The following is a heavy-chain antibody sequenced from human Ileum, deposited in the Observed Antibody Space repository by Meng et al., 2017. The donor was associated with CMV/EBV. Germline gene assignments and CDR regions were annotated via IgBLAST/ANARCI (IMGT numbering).Heavy chain of an antibody. Sequence: SETLSLTCAVYGGSFSGYYWNWIRQPPGKGLEWIGEINYDGSTNYNPSLESRVTISVDTSKNQFSLNLKSVTAADTAVYYCARRKQGGDVYWYFDLWGRGTLVTVSS. CDR1: GGSFSGYY. D-gene: IGHD2-21*02. CDR3: ARRKQGGDVYWYFDL. V-gene: IGHV4-34*01. J-gene: IGHJ2*01. CDR2: INYDGST.